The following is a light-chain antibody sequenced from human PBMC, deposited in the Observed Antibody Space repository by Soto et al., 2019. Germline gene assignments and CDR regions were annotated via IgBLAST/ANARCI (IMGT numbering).Light chain of an antibody. J-gene: IGKJ4*01. CDR3: QQYNKLPVT. CDR1: QSVSSN. V-gene: IGKV3-15*01. Sequence: EIVMTQSPATLSVSPGERATLSCRASQSVSSNLAWYQQKPGQAPRLLIYGVSTRATGIPVRFSGSGSGTEFTLTISSLQSEDFAVYYCQQYNKLPVTFGGGTEVEI. CDR2: GVS.